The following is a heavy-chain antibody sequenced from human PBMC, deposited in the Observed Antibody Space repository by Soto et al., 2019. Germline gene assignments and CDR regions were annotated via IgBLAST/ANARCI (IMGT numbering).Heavy chain of an antibody. CDR2: MSYSGFT. J-gene: IGHJ5*02. D-gene: IGHD2-21*02. V-gene: IGHV4-59*08. CDR1: GGPISSISNHY. CDR3: ARHPSDFWFDP. Sequence: SETLSLTCTVSGGPISSISNHYCSWFRLPPGKGLEWIGYMSYSGFTSYNPSLKSRVTVSVDTSKNQFSLKLSSVTAADTAVYYCARHPSDFWFDPWGQGTLVTVSS.